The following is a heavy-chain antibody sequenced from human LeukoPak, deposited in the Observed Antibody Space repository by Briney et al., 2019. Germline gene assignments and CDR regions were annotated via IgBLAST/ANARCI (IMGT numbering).Heavy chain of an antibody. Sequence: GASVKVSCKASGYTFTSYDINWVRQATGQGLEWMGWMNPNSGNTGYAQKFQGRVTITRNTSISTAYMELSSLRSEDTAVYYCARGVLKVHQLLFFTNLYGDPYYFDYWGQGTLVTVSS. CDR1: GYTFTSYD. CDR2: MNPNSGNT. CDR3: ARGVLKVHQLLFFTNLYGDPYYFDY. J-gene: IGHJ4*02. D-gene: IGHD2-2*01. V-gene: IGHV1-8*01.